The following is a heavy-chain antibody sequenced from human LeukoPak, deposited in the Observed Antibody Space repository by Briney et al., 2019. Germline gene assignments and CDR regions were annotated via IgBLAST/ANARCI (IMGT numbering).Heavy chain of an antibody. CDR2: NSGSGGST. CDR3: ALMGVVVVPAATFDY. V-gene: IGHV3-23*01. Sequence: PGGSLRLSCAASGFTFSSYPMSWVRQARGKGREWVSANSGSGGSTYYADSVKGRFTISRDNSKSSLNLQMNTLRAEDTAVYYCALMGVVVVPAATFDYWGRGTLVTVSS. CDR1: GFTFSSYP. D-gene: IGHD2-2*01. J-gene: IGHJ4*02.